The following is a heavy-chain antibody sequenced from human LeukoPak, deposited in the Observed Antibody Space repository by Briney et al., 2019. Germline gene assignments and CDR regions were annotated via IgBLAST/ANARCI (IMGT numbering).Heavy chain of an antibody. J-gene: IGHJ6*02. D-gene: IGHD6-13*01. CDR2: IKSKTDGGTT. CDR1: GFTFSNAW. CDR3: TTGPTGYSSRGYYYYGMDV. V-gene: IGHV3-15*01. Sequence: GGSLRLSCAASGFTFSNAWMSWVRQAPGKGLEWVGRIKSKTDGGTTDYAAPVKGRFTISRDDSKNTLYLQMNSLKTEDTAVYYCTTGPTGYSSRGYYYYGMDVWGQGTTVTVSS.